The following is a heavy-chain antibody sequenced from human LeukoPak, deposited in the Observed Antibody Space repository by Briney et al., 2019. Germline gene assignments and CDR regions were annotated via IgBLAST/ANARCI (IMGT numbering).Heavy chain of an antibody. Sequence: ASVKVSCKASGYKFTDDYMHWVRRAPGQGLEFMGWINPDSGFTNYAQKFKGRVTMTRDTSISTAYLEVRSLTSDDTAVYYCAPTAEAYTGWWKVWGQGTLVTVSS. CDR2: INPDSGFT. CDR3: APTAEAYTGWWKV. D-gene: IGHD3-16*01. CDR1: GYKFTDDY. J-gene: IGHJ4*02. V-gene: IGHV1-2*02.